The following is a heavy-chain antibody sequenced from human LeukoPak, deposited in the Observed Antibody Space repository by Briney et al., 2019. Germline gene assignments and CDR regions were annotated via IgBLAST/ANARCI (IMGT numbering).Heavy chain of an antibody. J-gene: IGHJ6*03. D-gene: IGHD4-11*01. CDR3: AKNPTSLTTWYYYYMDV. V-gene: IGHV3-21*01. CDR2: ISSSSSYI. CDR1: GFTFSSYS. Sequence: GGSLRLYCAASGFTFSSYSMNWVRQAPGKGLEWVSSISSSSSYIYYADSVKGRFTISRDNAKNSLYLQMNSLRAEDTAVYYCAKNPTSLTTWYYYYMDVWGKGTTVTVSS.